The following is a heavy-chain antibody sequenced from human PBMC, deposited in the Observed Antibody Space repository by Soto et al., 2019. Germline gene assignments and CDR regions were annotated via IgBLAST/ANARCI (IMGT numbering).Heavy chain of an antibody. CDR1: GFTFSSYW. CDR3: ARVLTGSWNWFDP. CDR2: INSDGSRT. Sequence: EVQLVESGGGLVQPGESLRLYCAASGFTFSSYWMHWVRQAPGKGLVWVSRINSDGSRTNYAVSVKGRFTVSRDNAKNTQYLQMNSLRAEDTAVYYCARVLTGSWNWFDPWGQGTLVTVSS. J-gene: IGHJ5*02. D-gene: IGHD6-13*01. V-gene: IGHV3-74*01.